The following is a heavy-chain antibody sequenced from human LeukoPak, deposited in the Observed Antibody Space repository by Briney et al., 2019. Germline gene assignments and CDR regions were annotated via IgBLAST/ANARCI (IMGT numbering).Heavy chain of an antibody. J-gene: IGHJ4*02. CDR1: GYTFTNYY. CDR3: ARDQATVTTPWVDS. CDR2: INPNSGGT. Sequence: ASVKVSCKASGYTFTNYYIHWVRQAPAQGLEWMRWINPNSGGTNSAQKFQGRVTMTRDTSISTAYMELSRLRSDDTAVYYCARDQATVTTPWVDSWGQGSLVTVSS. D-gene: IGHD4-17*01. V-gene: IGHV1-2*02.